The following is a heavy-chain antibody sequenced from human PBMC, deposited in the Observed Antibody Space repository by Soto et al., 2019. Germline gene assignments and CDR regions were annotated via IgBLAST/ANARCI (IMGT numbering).Heavy chain of an antibody. CDR2: SRDKSRGYST. CDR3: TRGDCRGGSCYSGFD. Sequence: EVQVVESGGGLVQPGGSLRLSCAAFGFTFSDHYMDWVRQAPGKGLEWVGRSRDKSRGYSTEYAASVEGRFTISRDESQNSVYLQMNSLRTEDTAIYYCTRGDCRGGSCYSGFDCGQGTLVTVAS. D-gene: IGHD2-15*01. CDR1: GFTFSDHY. J-gene: IGHJ4*02. V-gene: IGHV3-72*01.